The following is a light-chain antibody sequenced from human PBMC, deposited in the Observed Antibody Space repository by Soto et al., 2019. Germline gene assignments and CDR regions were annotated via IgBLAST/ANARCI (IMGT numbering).Light chain of an antibody. V-gene: IGKV1-39*01. J-gene: IGKJ4*01. CDR1: QSVSDF. CDR3: QQSYSSPLT. Sequence: DIPMTQSPSSLSASVGDRATITCRASQSVSDFCNWYQQKPGKAPNHLIYGASSLQSGVPSRFSGSGSGTDFTLSISSLQPEDVATYYCQQSYSSPLTFGGGTKVEIK. CDR2: GAS.